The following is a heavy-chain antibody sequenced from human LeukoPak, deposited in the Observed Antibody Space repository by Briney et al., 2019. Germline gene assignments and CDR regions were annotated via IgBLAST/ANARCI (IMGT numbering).Heavy chain of an antibody. V-gene: IGHV4-59*01. CDR2: IYYSGST. J-gene: IGHJ4*02. Sequence: LETLSLTCTVSGGSISNNYWSWFRQPPGKGLEWIGYIYYSGSTNYNPSLKSRVTISVDTSKGQFSLKLSSVTAADTAVYYCASHKGFWGQGTLVTVSS. CDR3: ASHKGF. CDR1: GGSISNNY.